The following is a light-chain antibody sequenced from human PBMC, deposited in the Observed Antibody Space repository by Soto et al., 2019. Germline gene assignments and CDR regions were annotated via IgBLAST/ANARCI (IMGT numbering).Light chain of an antibody. CDR3: QTWGTGIHVV. CDR2: LNSDGSH. J-gene: IGLJ2*01. Sequence: VLTQSPSASASLGASVKLTCTLSSGHSSYAIAWHQQQPEKGPRYLMKLNSDGSHSKGAGIPDRFSGSSSGAERYLTISSLQSEDEADYYCQTWGTGIHVVFGGGTKLTVL. V-gene: IGLV4-69*01. CDR1: SGHSSYA.